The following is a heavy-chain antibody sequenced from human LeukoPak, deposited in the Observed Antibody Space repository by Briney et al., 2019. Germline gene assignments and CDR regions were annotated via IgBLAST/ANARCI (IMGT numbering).Heavy chain of an antibody. D-gene: IGHD4-23*01. V-gene: IGHV3-53*01. CDR2: IYSGGGT. Sequence: GGSLRLSCAASGFTVSSNYMNWVRQAPGKGLEWVSVIYSGGGTYYADSVKGRFTISRDNSKNTLYLQMNSLRAEDTAVYYCARGSTVVTPDYWGQGTLVTVSS. CDR1: GFTVSSNY. CDR3: ARGSTVVTPDY. J-gene: IGHJ4*02.